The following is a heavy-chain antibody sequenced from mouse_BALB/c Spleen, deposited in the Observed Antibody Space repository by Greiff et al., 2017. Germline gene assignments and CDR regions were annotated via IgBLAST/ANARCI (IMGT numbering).Heavy chain of an antibody. D-gene: IGHD1-1*01. CDR1: GYNFTSYW. Sequence: QVQLQQPGAEFVKPGTSVKLSCKASGYNFTSYWINWVKLRPGQGLEWIGDIYPGSGSTNYNEKFKSKATLTVDTSSSTAYMQLSSLASEDSALYYCARSPTGRSAMDYWGQGTSVTVSS. CDR2: IYPGSGST. V-gene: IGHV1-55*01. J-gene: IGHJ4*01. CDR3: ARSPTGRSAMDY.